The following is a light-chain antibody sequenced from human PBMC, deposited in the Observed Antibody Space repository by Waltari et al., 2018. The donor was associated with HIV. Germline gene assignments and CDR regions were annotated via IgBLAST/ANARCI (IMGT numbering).Light chain of an antibody. J-gene: IGLJ2*01. Sequence: QSALTQPASVSGSPGQSIAISCTGTSSDVGVYNYVSWYQQHPGKAPKLMIYDVNERPSGVSNRFSGSKSGNTASLTTSGLQAEDEADYYCSSYTSSNTLVFGGGTKLTVL. CDR1: SSDVGVYNY. V-gene: IGLV2-14*01. CDR2: DVN. CDR3: SSYTSSNTLV.